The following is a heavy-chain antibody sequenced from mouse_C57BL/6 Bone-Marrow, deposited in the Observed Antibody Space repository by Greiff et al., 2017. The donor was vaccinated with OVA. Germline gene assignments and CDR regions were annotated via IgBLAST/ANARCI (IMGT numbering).Heavy chain of an antibody. CDR1: GFSLTSYA. CDR2: IWTGGGT. V-gene: IGHV2-9-1*01. D-gene: IGHD1-1*01. J-gene: IGHJ4*01. Sequence: QVQLKESGPGLVAPSQSLSITCTVSGFSLTSYAISWVRQPPGKGLEWLGVIWTGGGTNYNSALKSRLSISKDNSKSQVFLKMNSLQTDDTARYYCAIVLLRPYYYAMDYWGQGTSVTVSS. CDR3: AIVLLRPYYYAMDY.